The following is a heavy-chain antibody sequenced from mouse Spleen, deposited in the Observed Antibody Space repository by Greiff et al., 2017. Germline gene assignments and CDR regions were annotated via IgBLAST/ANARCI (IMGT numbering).Heavy chain of an antibody. CDR2: INPYNDGT. D-gene: IGHD2-3*01. J-gene: IGHJ1*01. Sequence: VQLQQSGPELVKPGASVKMSCKASGYTFTSYVMHWVKQKPGQGLEWIGYINPYNDGTKYNEKFKGKATLTSDKSSSTAYMELSSLTSEDSAVYYCARGIYDGYYAWYLDVWGAGTTVTVSS. V-gene: IGHV1-14*01. CDR1: GYTFTSYV. CDR3: ARGIYDGYYAWYLDV.